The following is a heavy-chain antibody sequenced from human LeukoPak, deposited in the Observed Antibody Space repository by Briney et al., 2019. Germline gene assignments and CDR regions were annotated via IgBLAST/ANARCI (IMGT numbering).Heavy chain of an antibody. J-gene: IGHJ4*02. CDR3: ARSRSYSGSYLDY. CDR2: INPNSGGT. CDR1: GYTFTGYY. Sequence: ASVKVSCKASGYTFTGYYMHWVRQAPGRGLEWMGWINPNSGGTNYAQKLQGRVTMTTDTSTSTAYMELRSLRSDDTAVYYCARSRSYSGSYLDYWGQGTLVTVSS. V-gene: IGHV1-2*02. D-gene: IGHD1-26*01.